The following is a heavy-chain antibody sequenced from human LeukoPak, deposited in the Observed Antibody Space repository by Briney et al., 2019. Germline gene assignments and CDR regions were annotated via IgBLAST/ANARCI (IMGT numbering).Heavy chain of an antibody. D-gene: IGHD2-15*01. CDR2: INPGGGST. J-gene: IGHJ3*02. CDR3: ASCCSGDPDGFDI. V-gene: IGHV1-46*01. Sequence: ASVKVSCKASGYTFTRYYMHWLRQAPGQGLEWMGIINPGGGSTTYAQKFQGRVTMTRDTSTGTVYMEVSSLRSEDTAVYYCASCCSGDPDGFDIWGQGTMVTVSS. CDR1: GYTFTRYY.